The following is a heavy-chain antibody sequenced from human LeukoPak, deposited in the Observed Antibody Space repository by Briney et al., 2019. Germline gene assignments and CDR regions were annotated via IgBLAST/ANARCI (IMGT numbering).Heavy chain of an antibody. J-gene: IGHJ6*03. D-gene: IGHD6-19*01. V-gene: IGHV6-1*01. CDR1: GDSVSSNSAA. CDR3: AKDLAVGPYYYYYYMDV. Sequence: SQTLSLTCAISGDSVSSNSAAWNWIRQSPSRGLEWLGRTYYRSKWYNDYAVSVKSRITINPDTSKNQFSLQLNSVTPEDTAVYYCAKDLAVGPYYYYYYMDVWGKGTTVTISS. CDR2: TYYRSKWYN.